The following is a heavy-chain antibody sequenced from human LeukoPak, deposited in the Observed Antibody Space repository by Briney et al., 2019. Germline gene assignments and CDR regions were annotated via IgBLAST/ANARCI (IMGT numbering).Heavy chain of an antibody. V-gene: IGHV3-64*01. CDR3: ARGDSSSWKDAFDI. CDR2: ISSNGGST. Sequence: GGSLRLSCAASGFTFSSYAMHWVRQAPGKGLEYVSAISSNGGSTYYANSVKGRFTISRDNSKNTLYLQMGSLRAEDMAVYYCARGDSSSWKDAFDIWGQGTMVTVSS. D-gene: IGHD6-13*01. CDR1: GFTFSSYA. J-gene: IGHJ3*02.